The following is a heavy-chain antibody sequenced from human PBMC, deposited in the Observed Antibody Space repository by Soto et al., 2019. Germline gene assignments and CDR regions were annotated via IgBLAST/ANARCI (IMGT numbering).Heavy chain of an antibody. CDR2: IYYSGST. J-gene: IGHJ5*01. CDR1: GGSISNYY. V-gene: IGHV4-59*08. CDR3: VRLIGNSWLDS. D-gene: IGHD1-26*01. Sequence: SETLSLTCTVSGGSISNYYWSWIRQPPGKGLEWIGYIYYSGSTDYNPSLKSRVTISVDTSKNQFSLKLNSVTPDDTAVYYCVRLIGNSWLDSWGQGTLVTVSS.